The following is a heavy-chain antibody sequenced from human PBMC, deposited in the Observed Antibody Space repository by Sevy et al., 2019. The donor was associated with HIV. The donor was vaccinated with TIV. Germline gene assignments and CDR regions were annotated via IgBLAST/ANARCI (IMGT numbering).Heavy chain of an antibody. CDR2: FDPEDGET. CDR3: ATTKDYYETSGSPFDY. V-gene: IGHV1-24*01. D-gene: IGHD3-22*01. J-gene: IGHJ4*02. CDR1: GKSLTAFS. Sequence: ASVKVSCKVSGKSLTAFSMHWVRQAPGKGLEWMGSFDPEDGETIYPQKLQGRLTMTEDTSTDTAYMELSRLRSEDTAVYYCATTKDYYETSGSPFDYWGQGTLVTVSS.